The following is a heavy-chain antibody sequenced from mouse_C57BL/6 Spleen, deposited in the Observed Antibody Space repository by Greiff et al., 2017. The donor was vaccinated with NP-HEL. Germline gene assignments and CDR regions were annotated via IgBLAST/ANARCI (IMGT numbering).Heavy chain of an antibody. V-gene: IGHV1-81*01. CDR3: ARSHYYGSSYWYFDV. CDR1: GYTFTSYG. CDR2: IYPRSGNT. D-gene: IGHD1-1*01. J-gene: IGHJ1*03. Sequence: VQLQQSGAELARPGASVKLSCKASGYTFTSYGISWVKQRTGQGLEWIGEIYPRSGNTYYNEKFKGKATLTADKSSSTAYMELRSLTSEDSAVYFCARSHYYGSSYWYFDVWGTGTTVTASS.